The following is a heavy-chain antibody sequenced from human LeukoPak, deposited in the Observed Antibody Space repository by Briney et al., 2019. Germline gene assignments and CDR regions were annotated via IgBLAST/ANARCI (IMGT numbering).Heavy chain of an antibody. CDR3: ARAGFGYSSGWRPNDAFDI. D-gene: IGHD6-19*01. V-gene: IGHV3-33*01. J-gene: IGHJ3*02. Sequence: PGRSLRLSCAASGFTFSSYGMHWVRQAPGKGLEWVAVIWYDGSNKYYADSVKGRFTISRDNSKNTLYLQMNSLRAEDTAVYYCARAGFGYSSGWRPNDAFDIWGQGTMVTVSS. CDR1: GFTFSSYG. CDR2: IWYDGSNK.